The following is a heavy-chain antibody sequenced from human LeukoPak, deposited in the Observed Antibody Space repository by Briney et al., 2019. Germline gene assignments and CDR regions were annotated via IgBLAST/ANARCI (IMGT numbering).Heavy chain of an antibody. CDR2: IRSKANSYAT. J-gene: IGHJ4*02. CDR1: GFTFSGSA. D-gene: IGHD2-21*02. V-gene: IGHV3-73*01. Sequence: GGSLKLSCAASGFTFSGSAMHWVRQASGKGLEWVGRIRSKANSYATAYAASVKGRFTISRDDSKNTAYLQMNSLKTEDTAVYYCTRHPIDCGDVCLPFGYWGQGTLVTVSS. CDR3: TRHPIDCGDVCLPFGY.